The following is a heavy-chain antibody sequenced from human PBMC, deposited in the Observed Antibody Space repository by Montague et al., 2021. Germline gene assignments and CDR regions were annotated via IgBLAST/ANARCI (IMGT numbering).Heavy chain of an antibody. J-gene: IGHJ4*02. CDR1: GGSISSGGFY. CDR3: ARSGGYCSGGRCDTFDY. D-gene: IGHD2-15*01. Sequence: TLSLTCSVSGGSISSGGFYWSWIRQHPVKGPEWIGSIYDSGSTNYNPSLKSRLTLSRDTSKNQVSLRLTSVTAAETAVYYCARSGGYCSGGRCDTFDYWGQGTLVIVSS. V-gene: IGHV4-31*03. CDR2: IYDSGST.